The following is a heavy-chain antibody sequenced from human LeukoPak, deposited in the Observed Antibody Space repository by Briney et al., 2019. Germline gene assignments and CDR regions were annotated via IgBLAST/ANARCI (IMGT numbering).Heavy chain of an antibody. Sequence: GGSLRLSCAASGFTFDDYTMHWVRQAPGKGLEWVSLISWDGGSTYYADSVKGRFTISRDNSKNSLYLRMNSLRTEDTALYYCAKDGYSSGWYRGEYYFDYWGQGTLVTVSS. D-gene: IGHD6-19*01. V-gene: IGHV3-43*01. CDR1: GFTFDDYT. J-gene: IGHJ4*02. CDR3: AKDGYSSGWYRGEYYFDY. CDR2: ISWDGGST.